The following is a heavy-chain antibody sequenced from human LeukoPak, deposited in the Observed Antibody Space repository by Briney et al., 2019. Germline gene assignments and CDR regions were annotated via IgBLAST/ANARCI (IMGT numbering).Heavy chain of an antibody. Sequence: GGSLRLSCAASGFTFSNAWMSGVRQAPGKGLEWVGRIKSKTDGGTTDYAAPVKGRFTISRDDSKNTLYLRMNSLKTEDTAVYYCTSGDAAGGFDIWGQGTMVTVSS. CDR3: TSGDAAGGFDI. CDR2: IKSKTDGGTT. D-gene: IGHD6-13*01. CDR1: GFTFSNAW. J-gene: IGHJ3*02. V-gene: IGHV3-15*01.